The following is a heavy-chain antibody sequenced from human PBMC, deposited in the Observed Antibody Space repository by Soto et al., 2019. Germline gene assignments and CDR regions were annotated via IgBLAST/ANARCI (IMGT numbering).Heavy chain of an antibody. V-gene: IGHV4-59*01. CDR1: GGSISSYY. Sequence: SETLSLTCTVSGGSISSYYWSWIRQPPGKGLEWIGYIYYSGSTNYNPSLKSRVTISVDTSKNQFSLKLSSVTAADTAVYYCARAAQRLGPQGDYLDYWGQGTLVTVSS. CDR2: IYYSGST. D-gene: IGHD6-19*01. J-gene: IGHJ4*02. CDR3: ARAAQRLGPQGDYLDY.